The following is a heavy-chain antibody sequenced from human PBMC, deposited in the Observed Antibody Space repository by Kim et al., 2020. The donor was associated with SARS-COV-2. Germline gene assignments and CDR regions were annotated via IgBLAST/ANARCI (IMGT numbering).Heavy chain of an antibody. CDR2: ISGSGGST. V-gene: IGHV3-23*01. Sequence: GGSLRLSCAASGFTFSSYAMSWVRQAPGKGLEWVSAISGSGGSTYYADSVKGRFTISRDNSKNTLYLQMNSLRAEDTAVYYCAKDGLFSVVGASWAAFDIWGQGTMVTVSS. D-gene: IGHD1-26*01. J-gene: IGHJ3*02. CDR1: GFTFSSYA. CDR3: AKDGLFSVVGASWAAFDI.